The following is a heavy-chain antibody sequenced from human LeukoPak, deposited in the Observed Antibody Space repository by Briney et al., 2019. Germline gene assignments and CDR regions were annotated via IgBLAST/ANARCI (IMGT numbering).Heavy chain of an antibody. CDR1: GGSIRSYY. D-gene: IGHD2-15*01. Sequence: PSETLSLTCTVSGGSIRSYYWSWIRQSPGKGLEYIGYINYNGDVNYNPSLKSRVTISLDTSKAQFSLRLTSVIAADTAVYYCAKAARLPTDWGQGTLVTVSS. CDR3: AKAARLPTD. V-gene: IGHV4-59*01. CDR2: INYNGDV. J-gene: IGHJ4*02.